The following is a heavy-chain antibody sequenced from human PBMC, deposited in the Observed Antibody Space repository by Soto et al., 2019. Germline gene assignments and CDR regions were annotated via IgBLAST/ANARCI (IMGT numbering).Heavy chain of an antibody. Sequence: SETLSLTCTVSNGSITSVPYSWGWIRQPPGEGLEWIGTFHFRERTYYKPSLKSQDTISVNTSKNQISMKVTSVTVADTAVYFCARLGGDCSSANCFGYYAMDVWGQGTTVT. CDR1: NGSITSVPYS. V-gene: IGHV4-39*01. D-gene: IGHD2-2*01. CDR2: FHFRERT. J-gene: IGHJ6*02. CDR3: ARLGGDCSSANCFGYYAMDV.